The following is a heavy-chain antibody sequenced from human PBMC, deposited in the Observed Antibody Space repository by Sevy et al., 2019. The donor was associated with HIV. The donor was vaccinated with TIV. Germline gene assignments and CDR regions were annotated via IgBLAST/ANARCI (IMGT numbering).Heavy chain of an antibody. CDR3: TTDHTAMEHYAEYFQH. CDR1: GFTFSNAW. D-gene: IGHD5-18*01. CDR2: IKSKTDGGTT. Sequence: GGFLRLSCAASGFTFSNAWMSWVRQAPGKGLEWVGRIKSKTDGGTTDYAAPVKGRFTISRDDSKNTLYLQMNSLKTEVTTVYYCTTDHTAMEHYAEYFQHWGQGTPVTVSS. V-gene: IGHV3-15*01. J-gene: IGHJ1*01.